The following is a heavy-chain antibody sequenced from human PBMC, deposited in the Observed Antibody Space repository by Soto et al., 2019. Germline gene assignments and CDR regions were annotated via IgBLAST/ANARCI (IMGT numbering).Heavy chain of an antibody. D-gene: IGHD3-22*01. V-gene: IGHV5-51*01. Sequence: ESLTISRKGSGYSFTSYWIGLVRQMPGKGLEWMGIIYPGDSDTRYSPSFQGQVTISADKSISTAYLQWSRLKASDTAMYYCARHFADYYDSSGDAFDIWGQGTMVTVSS. CDR2: IYPGDSDT. CDR1: GYSFTSYW. J-gene: IGHJ3*02. CDR3: ARHFADYYDSSGDAFDI.